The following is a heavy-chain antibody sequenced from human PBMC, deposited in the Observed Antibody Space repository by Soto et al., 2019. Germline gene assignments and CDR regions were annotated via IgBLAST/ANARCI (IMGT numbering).Heavy chain of an antibody. D-gene: IGHD3-22*01. V-gene: IGHV4-31*03. J-gene: IGHJ4*02. CDR2: MYYSGST. CDR3: ARASYSNDSRLPLHY. Sequence: PXETLPLTCTVAGGSISRGGYDWSWIRQHPREGLEWNGYMYYSGSTSYNPSLKSRVTISVDTSKNQFSLKLSSVTAADTAVYYCARASYSNDSRLPLHYWGQRTLVTVSS. CDR1: GGSISRGGYD.